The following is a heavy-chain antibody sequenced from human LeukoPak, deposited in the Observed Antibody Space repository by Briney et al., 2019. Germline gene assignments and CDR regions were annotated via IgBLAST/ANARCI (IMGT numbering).Heavy chain of an antibody. D-gene: IGHD3-22*01. CDR3: ARVAWDYYDSSGYRFDY. CDR1: GLTFSSYT. Sequence: NPGGSLRLSCAASGLTFSSYTMNWVRQAPGKGLEWVSSIRSSSTYIYYADSVKGRFTISRDNAKNSLYLQMNSLRAEDTAVYYCARVAWDYYDSSGYRFDYWGQGTLVTVSS. CDR2: IRSSSTYI. V-gene: IGHV3-21*01. J-gene: IGHJ4*02.